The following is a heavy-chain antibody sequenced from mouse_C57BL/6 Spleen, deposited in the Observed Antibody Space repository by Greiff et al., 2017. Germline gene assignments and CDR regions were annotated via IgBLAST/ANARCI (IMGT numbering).Heavy chain of an antibody. CDR3: ARDRGPDGYYAMDD. CDR2: ISDGGSYT. CDR1: GFTFSSYA. V-gene: IGHV5-4*01. Sequence: DVMLVESGGGLVKPGGSLKLSCAASGFTFSSYAMSWVRQTPEKRLEWVATISDGGSYTYYPDNVKGRFTFSRDNAKNNRYLQMSHLKSEDTAMYYCARDRGPDGYYAMDDWGQGTSVTVSS. J-gene: IGHJ4*01. D-gene: IGHD2-3*01.